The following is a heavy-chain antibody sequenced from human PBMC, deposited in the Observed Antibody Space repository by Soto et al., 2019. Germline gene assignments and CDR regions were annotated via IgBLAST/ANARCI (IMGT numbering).Heavy chain of an antibody. Sequence: SGPTLVKPTQTLTLTCTFSGFSLSTSGVGVGWIRQPPGKALEWLALIYWNDDKRYSPSLKSRLTITKDTSKNQVVLTMTNMDPVDTATYYCAHSNPHFYQLLFGPKLDDAFDIWGQGTMVTVSS. J-gene: IGHJ3*02. D-gene: IGHD2-2*01. CDR2: IYWNDDK. CDR1: GFSLSTSGVG. V-gene: IGHV2-5*01. CDR3: AHSNPHFYQLLFGPKLDDAFDI.